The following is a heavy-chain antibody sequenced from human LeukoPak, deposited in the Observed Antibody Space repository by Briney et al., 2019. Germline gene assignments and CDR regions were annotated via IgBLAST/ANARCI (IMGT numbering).Heavy chain of an antibody. CDR1: GGSISSGGYY. V-gene: IGHV4-31*03. D-gene: IGHD1-26*01. CDR3: ARGGVGATSDY. Sequence: SQTLSLTCTVSGGSISSGGYYWSWIRQHPGKGLEWIGYIYYSGSTYYNPSLRSRVTISVDTSKNQFSLKLSSVTAADTAVYYCARGGVGATSDYWGQGTLVTVSS. J-gene: IGHJ4*02. CDR2: IYYSGST.